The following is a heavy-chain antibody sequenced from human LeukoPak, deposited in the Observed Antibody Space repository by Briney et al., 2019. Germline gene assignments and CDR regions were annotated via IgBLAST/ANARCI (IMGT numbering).Heavy chain of an antibody. CDR2: IYYSGST. Sequence: PSETLSLTCTVSGYSISSGYYWSWIRQHPGKGLEWIGYIYYSGSTYYNPSLKSRVTISVDTSKNQFSLKLSSVTAADTAVYYCARDRTFGGSRPHLVGEDAFDIWGQGTMVTVSS. J-gene: IGHJ3*02. CDR1: GYSISSGYY. D-gene: IGHD2-15*01. CDR3: ARDRTFGGSRPHLVGEDAFDI. V-gene: IGHV4-31*03.